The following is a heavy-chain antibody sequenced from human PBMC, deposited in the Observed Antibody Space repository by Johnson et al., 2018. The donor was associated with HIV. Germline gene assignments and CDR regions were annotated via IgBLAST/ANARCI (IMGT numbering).Heavy chain of an antibody. CDR1: GFTFSVCP. D-gene: IGHD3-22*01. V-gene: IGHV3-30-3*01. CDR2: ISYDGSNK. Sequence: QVQLVESGGGVVRPGRSLRLSCAASGFTFSVCPMHWVRQAPGRGLEWVLLISYDGSNKYYADSMKGRFTISRDNSKKTLYLQMNSLRPEDTAVYYCAKETRDSRSAFDIWGQGTMVTVSS. CDR3: AKETRDSRSAFDI. J-gene: IGHJ3*02.